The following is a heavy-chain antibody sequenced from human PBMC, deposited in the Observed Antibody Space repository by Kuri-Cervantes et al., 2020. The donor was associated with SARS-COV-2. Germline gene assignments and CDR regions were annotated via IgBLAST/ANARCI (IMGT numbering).Heavy chain of an antibody. CDR2: LDHSGKA. Sequence: GSLRLSCAVYGGSLNNFYWSWIRQSPGKGPEWSGELDHSGKANYTPPLKSRVTISVDKSKNQFSLKVTSMTAEDTAVYYCASQDIVVVPAANAFDIWGQGTMVTVSS. CDR3: ASQDIVVVPAANAFDI. J-gene: IGHJ3*02. D-gene: IGHD2-2*01. V-gene: IGHV4-34*01. CDR1: GGSLNNFY.